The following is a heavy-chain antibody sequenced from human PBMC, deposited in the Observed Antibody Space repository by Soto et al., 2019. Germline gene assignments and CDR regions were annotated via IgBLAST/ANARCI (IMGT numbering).Heavy chain of an antibody. J-gene: IGHJ4*02. D-gene: IGHD4-17*01. Sequence: PSETLSLTCTVSGLSITPYYWGWVRQPPGKGLEWIGHIYYTGSTYYNPALESRVALSVDTSEKRFSLKLNSVTAADSALYFCARVAYGNYALYYFDSWGQGSLVTVSS. CDR3: ARVAYGNYALYYFDS. CDR2: IYYTGST. CDR1: GLSITPYY. V-gene: IGHV4-59*01.